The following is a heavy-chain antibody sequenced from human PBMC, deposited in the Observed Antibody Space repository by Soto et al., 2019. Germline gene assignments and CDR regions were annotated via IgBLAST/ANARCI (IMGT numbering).Heavy chain of an antibody. V-gene: IGHV3-9*01. CDR2: ISWNSGNI. CDR3: VRSKGGYSYGTPFDY. CDR1: GFTFDDYA. Sequence: GGSLRLSCAASGFTFDDYAMHWVRQVLGKGLEWVSSISWNSGNIGYADSVKGRFTTSRDNAKNSLYLQMNSLRHEDTALYYCVRSKGGYSYGTPFDYWGQGTLVTVSS. J-gene: IGHJ4*02. D-gene: IGHD5-18*01.